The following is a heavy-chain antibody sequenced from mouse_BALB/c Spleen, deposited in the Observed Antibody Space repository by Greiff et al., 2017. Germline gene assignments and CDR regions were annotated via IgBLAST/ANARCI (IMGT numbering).Heavy chain of an antibody. J-gene: IGHJ4*01. D-gene: IGHD1-2*01. V-gene: IGHV5-6-4*01. Sequence: EVKLMESGGGLVKPGGSLKLSCAASGFTFSSYTMSWVRQTPEKRLEWVATISSGGSYTYYPDSVKGRFTISRDNAKNTLYLQMSSLKSEDTAMYYCTRDPDGYDYAMDYWGQGTSVTVSS. CDR2: ISSGGSYT. CDR1: GFTFSSYT. CDR3: TRDPDGYDYAMDY.